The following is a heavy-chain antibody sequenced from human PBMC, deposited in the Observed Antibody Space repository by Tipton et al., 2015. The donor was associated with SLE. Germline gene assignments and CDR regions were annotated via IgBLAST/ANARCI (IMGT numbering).Heavy chain of an antibody. V-gene: IGHV3-23*01. J-gene: IGHJ2*01. CDR2: ISGSGGST. D-gene: IGHD3-22*01. CDR1: GFTFSSSA. Sequence: SLRLSCAASGFTFSSSAMSWVRQAPGKGLEWVSAISGSGGSTYYADSVKGRFTISRDNSKNTLYLQMNSLRAEDTAVYYCARGENMIVVVEGYFDLWGRGTLVTVSS. CDR3: ARGENMIVVVEGYFDL.